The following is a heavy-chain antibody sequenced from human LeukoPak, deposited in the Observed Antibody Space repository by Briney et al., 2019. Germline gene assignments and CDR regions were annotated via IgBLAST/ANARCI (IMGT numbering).Heavy chain of an antibody. CDR1: GFSFSSYE. CDR2: ISYDGSNK. Sequence: GGSLRLSCAASGFSFSSYEMNWVRQAPGKGLEWVAVISYDGSNKYYADSVKGRFTISRDNSKNTLYLQMNSLRAEDTAVYYCARMAGTSFDDGGQGTLVTVAS. D-gene: IGHD1/OR15-1a*01. J-gene: IGHJ4*02. CDR3: ARMAGTSFDD. V-gene: IGHV3-30*04.